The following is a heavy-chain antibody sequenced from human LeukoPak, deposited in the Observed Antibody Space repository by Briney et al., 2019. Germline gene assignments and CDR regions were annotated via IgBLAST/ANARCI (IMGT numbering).Heavy chain of an antibody. V-gene: IGHV5-51*01. CDR2: IYPGDSDT. Sequence: GESLKISCKGSGYRFTSYWIGWVRQMPGKGLEWMGIIYPGDSDTRYSPSFQGQVTISADKSISTAYLQCSSLKASETDTYFCARHRITVEKVYVMWGQGTMATVSS. D-gene: IGHD3-10*01. J-gene: IGHJ3*02. CDR1: GYRFTSYW. CDR3: ARHRITVEKVYVM.